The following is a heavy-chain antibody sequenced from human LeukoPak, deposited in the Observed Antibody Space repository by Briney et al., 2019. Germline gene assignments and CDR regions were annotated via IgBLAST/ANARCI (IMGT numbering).Heavy chain of an antibody. D-gene: IGHD3-10*01. CDR2: IIPIFGTA. CDR3: AREGNSGYGSGSYYNTAFDY. Sequence: SVKVSCKASGGTFSSYAISWVRQAPGQGLEWMGGIIPIFGTANYAQKFQGRVTITADESTSTAYMELSSLRSEDTAVYYCAREGNSGYGSGSYYNTAFDYWGQGTLVTVSS. CDR1: GGTFSSYA. J-gene: IGHJ4*02. V-gene: IGHV1-69*13.